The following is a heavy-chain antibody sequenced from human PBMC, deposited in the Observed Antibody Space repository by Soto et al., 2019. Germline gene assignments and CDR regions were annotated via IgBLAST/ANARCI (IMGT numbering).Heavy chain of an antibody. CDR1: GGSLRSSSYY. Sequence: SETLSLTCTVSGGSLRSSSYYWGWIRQSPGKGLEGIGSFYYSGSTYYSPSLKSRVTISGDTSKKQISLRLSSVTATDTAVYYCARISVASRYMDVWGKGATVTVSS. CDR3: ARISVASRYMDV. J-gene: IGHJ6*03. CDR2: FYYSGST. D-gene: IGHD5-12*01. V-gene: IGHV4-39*01.